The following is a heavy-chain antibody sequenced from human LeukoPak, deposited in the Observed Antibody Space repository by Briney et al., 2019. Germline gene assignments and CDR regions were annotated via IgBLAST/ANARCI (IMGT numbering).Heavy chain of an antibody. CDR1: GFTFSDYY. CDR2: ISSGTTI. Sequence: GGSLRLSCAASGFTFSDYYMSWIRQAPGKGLEWVSYISSGTTIYYADSVKGRFTISRDNAKNSLYLQMNSLRAEDTAVYYCARDRPDPNYYGSGGNGFDYWGQGTLVTVSS. J-gene: IGHJ4*02. D-gene: IGHD3-10*01. V-gene: IGHV3-11*01. CDR3: ARDRPDPNYYGSGGNGFDY.